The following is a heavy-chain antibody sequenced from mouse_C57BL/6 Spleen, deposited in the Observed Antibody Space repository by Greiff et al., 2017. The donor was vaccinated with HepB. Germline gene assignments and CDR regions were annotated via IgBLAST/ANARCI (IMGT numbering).Heavy chain of an antibody. J-gene: IGHJ4*01. V-gene: IGHV1-62-2*01. CDR1: GYTFTEYT. D-gene: IGHD3-1*01. CDR3: ARHEGGYYPYYYAMDY. Sequence: QVHVKQSGAELVKPGASVKLSCKASGYTFTEYTIHWVKQRSGQGLEWIGWFYPGSGSIKYNEKFKDKATLTADKSSSTVYMELSRLTSEDSAVYFCARHEGGYYPYYYAMDYWGQGTSVTVSS. CDR2: FYPGSGSI.